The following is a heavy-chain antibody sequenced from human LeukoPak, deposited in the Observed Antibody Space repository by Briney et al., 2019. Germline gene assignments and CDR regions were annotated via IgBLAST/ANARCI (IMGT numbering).Heavy chain of an antibody. D-gene: IGHD2-15*01. CDR2: MNPNSGNT. V-gene: IGHV1-8*01. CDR3: ARGPRYCSGGSCYFFDY. Sequence: GASVKVSCKASGYTFTSYDINWVRQATGQGLEWMGWMNPNSGNTGYAQKFQGRVTMTRNTSISTAYMELSSLRSEDTAVYYCARGPRYCSGGSCYFFDYWGQGTLVTLSS. CDR1: GYTFTSYD. J-gene: IGHJ4*02.